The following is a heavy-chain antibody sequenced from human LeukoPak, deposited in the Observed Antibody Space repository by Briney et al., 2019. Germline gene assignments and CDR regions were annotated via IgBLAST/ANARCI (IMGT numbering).Heavy chain of an antibody. CDR2: INPNSGGT. J-gene: IGHJ6*03. V-gene: IGHV1-2*02. D-gene: IGHD2-2*01. CDR3: ARNRAAIPIYYYYMDV. CDR1: GYTFTSYG. Sequence: GASVKVSCKASGYTFTSYGISWVRQAPGQGLEWMGWINPNSGGTNYAQKFQGRVAMTRDTSISTAYMELRSLRSDDTAVYYCARNRAAIPIYYYYMDVWGKGTTVTISS.